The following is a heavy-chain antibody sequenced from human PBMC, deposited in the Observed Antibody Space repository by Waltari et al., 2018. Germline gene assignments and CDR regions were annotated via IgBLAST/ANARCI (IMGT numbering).Heavy chain of an antibody. CDR3: ASKMGQGWLRPGSGLDLGY. J-gene: IGHJ4*02. D-gene: IGHD5-12*01. CDR2: ISYDGSNK. CDR1: GFTFSSYA. Sequence: QVQLVESGGGVVQPGRSLRLSCAASGFTFSSYAMPRVRQAPGKGLEWVAVISYDGSNKYYADSVKGRFTISRDNSKNTLYLQMNSLRAEDTAVYYCASKMGQGWLRPGSGLDLGYWGQGTLVTVSS. V-gene: IGHV3-30-3*01.